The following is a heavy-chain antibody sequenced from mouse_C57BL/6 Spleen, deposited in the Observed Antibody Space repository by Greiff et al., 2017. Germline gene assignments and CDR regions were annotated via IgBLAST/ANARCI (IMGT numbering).Heavy chain of an antibody. CDR3: ARGDYYGSYYAMDY. V-gene: IGHV1-52*01. CDR1: GYTFTSYW. D-gene: IGHD1-1*01. J-gene: IGHJ4*01. CDR2: IDPSDSET. Sequence: VQLQQPGAELVRPGSSVKLSCKASGYTFTSYWMHWVKQRPIQGLEWIGNIDPSDSETPYNQKFKDKATLTVDKSSSTAYMQLSSLTSEDSAVYYCARGDYYGSYYAMDYWGQGTSVTGSS.